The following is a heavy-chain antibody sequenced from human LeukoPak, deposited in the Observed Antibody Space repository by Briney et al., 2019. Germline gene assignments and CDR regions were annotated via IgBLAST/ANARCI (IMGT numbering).Heavy chain of an antibody. Sequence: GGSLILSCASSGFTCSSYGMNWVRRAPGKGLEGVACIRYDGSNEYYADSVKGRFTISRDKSKNTLSLQMNSVRAEDRCVYYGAIPEGYCCGGSCPEFYYYGIDVWGPGTTVTVSS. V-gene: IGHV3-30*02. CDR3: AIPEGYCCGGSCPEFYYYGIDV. CDR1: GFTCSSYG. J-gene: IGHJ6*02. D-gene: IGHD2-15*01. CDR2: IRYDGSNE.